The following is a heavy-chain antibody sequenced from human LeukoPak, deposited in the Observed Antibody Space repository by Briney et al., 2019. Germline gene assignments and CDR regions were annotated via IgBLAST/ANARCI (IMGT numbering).Heavy chain of an antibody. J-gene: IGHJ4*02. CDR2: ISGSDAGT. CDR3: AKGSRGSCSRTYCYPFDY. V-gene: IGHV3-23*01. Sequence: GGSLRLSCAASGFTFSSHAMSWVRQAPGKGLEWVSAISGSDAGTYYADSVKGRFTISRDNSKNTLYLQMNRLRAEDTAVYYCAKGSRGSCSRTYCYPFDYWGQGTLVTVSS. CDR1: GFTFSSHA. D-gene: IGHD2-2*01.